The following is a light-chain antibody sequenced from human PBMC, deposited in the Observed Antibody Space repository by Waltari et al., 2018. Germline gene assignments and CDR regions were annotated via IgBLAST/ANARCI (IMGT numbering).Light chain of an antibody. J-gene: IGLJ3*02. Sequence: QSVLTQPPSVSAAPGQKVTISCAGSSLNIGHNYVSWYQQLPGTAPKLLIYENSKRPSGIPDRFSGSKSGTSATLGITGLQTGDEADYYCGTWDSSLGTFWVFGGGTKLTVL. CDR3: GTWDSSLGTFWV. CDR2: ENS. CDR1: SLNIGHNY. V-gene: IGLV1-51*02.